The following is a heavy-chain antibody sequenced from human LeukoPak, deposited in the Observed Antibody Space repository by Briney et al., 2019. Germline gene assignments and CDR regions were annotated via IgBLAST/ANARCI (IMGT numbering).Heavy chain of an antibody. Sequence: PGGSLRLSCAASGLTFSSYGMHWVRQAPGMGLEWVALIWYDGSNKYYADSVKGRFTISRDNSKNTLYLQMNSLRAEDTAVYYCARGNNYDSSGFDYWGQGTLVTVSS. CDR3: ARGNNYDSSGFDY. CDR1: GLTFSSYG. CDR2: IWYDGSNK. V-gene: IGHV3-33*01. D-gene: IGHD3-22*01. J-gene: IGHJ4*02.